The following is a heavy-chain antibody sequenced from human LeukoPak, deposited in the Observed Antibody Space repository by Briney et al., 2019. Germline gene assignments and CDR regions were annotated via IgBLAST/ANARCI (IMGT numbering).Heavy chain of an antibody. CDR1: GGSINSYY. D-gene: IGHD3-10*01. CDR2: VYLTGTT. Sequence: SETLSLTCTVSGGSINSYYWGWVWQRPAQGLEWIWRVYLTGTTNSSPSFQSRLAMSLDTSKHQFSLKLRSVTAADTAVYYCGRQGYTASYYFVDYWSEGALGSASS. CDR3: GRQGYTASYYFVDY. J-gene: IGHJ4*02. V-gene: IGHV4-4*07.